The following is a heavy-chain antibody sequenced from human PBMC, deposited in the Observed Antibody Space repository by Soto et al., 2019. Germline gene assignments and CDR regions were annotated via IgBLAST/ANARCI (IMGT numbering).Heavy chain of an antibody. V-gene: IGHV1-69*04. D-gene: IGHD6-13*01. CDR1: GGTFSSYT. CDR2: IIPILGIA. CDR3: ARDKSSSSWYPDAFDI. J-gene: IGHJ3*02. Sequence: ASVKVSCKASGGTFSSYTISWVRQAPGQGLEWMGRIIPILGIANYAQKFQGRVTITADKSTSTAYMELSSLRSEDTAVYYCARDKSSSSWYPDAFDIWGQGTMVTVSS.